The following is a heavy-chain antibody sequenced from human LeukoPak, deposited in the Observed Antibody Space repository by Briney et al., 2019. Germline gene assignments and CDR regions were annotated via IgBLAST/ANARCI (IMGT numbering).Heavy chain of an antibody. Sequence: ASVKVSCKASGYTFTAYYMHWVRQAPGQGLEWMGRINPNSGGTNYAQKFQGRVTMTRDTSISTAYMELSRLRTDDTAVYYCARGSRFGEFYFDYWGQGTLVTVSS. CDR3: ARGSRFGEFYFDY. J-gene: IGHJ4*02. D-gene: IGHD3-10*01. CDR1: GYTFTAYY. V-gene: IGHV1-2*06. CDR2: INPNSGGT.